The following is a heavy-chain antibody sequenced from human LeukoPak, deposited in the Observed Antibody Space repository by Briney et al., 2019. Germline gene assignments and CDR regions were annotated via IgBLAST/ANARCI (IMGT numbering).Heavy chain of an antibody. V-gene: IGHV3-33*08. CDR1: GFTFSDYY. D-gene: IGHD2-15*01. Sequence: GGSLRLSCAASGFTFSDYYMSCIRQAPGKGLEGVAVIWYDGSNKYYADSVKGRFTISRDNSKNTLYLQMNSLRAEDTAVYYCASASNCSGGSCYSDFDYWGQGTLVTVSS. CDR3: ASASNCSGGSCYSDFDY. J-gene: IGHJ4*02. CDR2: IWYDGSNK.